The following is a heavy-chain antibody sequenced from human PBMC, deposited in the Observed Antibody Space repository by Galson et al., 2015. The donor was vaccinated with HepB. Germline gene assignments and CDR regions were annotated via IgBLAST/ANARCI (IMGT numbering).Heavy chain of an antibody. CDR2: IQYNGFTK. Sequence: SLRLSCAASGFTFSTYAMNWARQAPGKGLEWVAYIQYNGFTKYYGDSVTGRFTISRDNSKNTLYLQMNSLRPEDTALYHCARNTPASGYHGLHYGGQGTLVTVSS. J-gene: IGHJ4*02. CDR1: GFTFSTYA. D-gene: IGHD6-25*01. V-gene: IGHV3-30*03. CDR3: ARNTPASGYHGLHY.